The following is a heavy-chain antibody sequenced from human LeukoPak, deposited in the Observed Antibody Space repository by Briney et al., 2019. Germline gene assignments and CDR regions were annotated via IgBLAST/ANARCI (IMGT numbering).Heavy chain of an antibody. CDR3: AVFSYYDSSGTANYYYGMDV. CDR2: INPNSGGT. CDR1: GYTFTGYY. V-gene: IGHV1-2*04. J-gene: IGHJ6*02. D-gene: IGHD3-22*01. Sequence: GASVKVSCKASGYTFTGYYMHWVRQAPGQGLEWMGWINPNSGGTNYAQKFQGWVTMTRDTSISTAYMELSRLRSDDTAVYYCAVFSYYDSSGTANYYYGMDVWGQGTTVTVSS.